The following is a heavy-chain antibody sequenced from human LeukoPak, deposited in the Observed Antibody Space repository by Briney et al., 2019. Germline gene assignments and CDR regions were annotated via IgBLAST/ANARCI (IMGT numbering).Heavy chain of an antibody. Sequence: TSSETLSLTCAVYGGSFSGYYWSWIRQPPGKGLEWIGEVNHSGSTNYNPSLKSRVTISVDTSKNQFSLKLSSVTAADTAVYYCARSGVYSSSWYVGYFDYWGQGTLVTVSS. V-gene: IGHV4-34*01. CDR3: ARSGVYSSSWYVGYFDY. D-gene: IGHD6-13*01. J-gene: IGHJ4*02. CDR2: VNHSGST. CDR1: GGSFSGYY.